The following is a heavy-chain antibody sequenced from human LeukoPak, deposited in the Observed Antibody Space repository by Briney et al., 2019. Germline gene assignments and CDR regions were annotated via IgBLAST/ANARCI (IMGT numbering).Heavy chain of an antibody. V-gene: IGHV3-48*01. Sequence: PGGSLRLSCAASGYTFSSYGMHWVRQAPGKGLEWISYISISNSTIYYADSVKGRFTISRDNAKNSLYLQMNSLRAEDTAVYYCARGRYYYYMDVWGKGTTVTVSS. J-gene: IGHJ6*03. CDR1: GYTFSSYG. CDR3: ARGRYYYYMDV. CDR2: ISISNSTI.